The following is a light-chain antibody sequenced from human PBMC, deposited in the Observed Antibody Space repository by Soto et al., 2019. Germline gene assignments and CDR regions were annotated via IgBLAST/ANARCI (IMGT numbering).Light chain of an antibody. J-gene: IGKJ5*01. CDR1: QSVSRSY. Sequence: EVVFTLSPGTRSLSPGEIATLSCRASQSVSRSYLAWYQQKPGQAPRLIIYGASSRETGIPEMFCGSGAGTECTLAIRIREPEDVALDFCQHYGCSTITFCQGTRLEIK. V-gene: IGKV3-20*01. CDR3: QHYGCSTIT. CDR2: GAS.